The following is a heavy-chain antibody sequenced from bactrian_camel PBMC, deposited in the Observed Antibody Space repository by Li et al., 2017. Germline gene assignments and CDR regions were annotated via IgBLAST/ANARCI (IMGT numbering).Heavy chain of an antibody. J-gene: IGHJ4*01. D-gene: IGHD3*01. Sequence: WSLALSCDTSGITFSNSAMTWVRQGLGKGLEWVSSINSGGGSTYYADSAKGRFTISRDNAKNTLYLQMNSLKSEDTALYYCATPDLGLGVLGYSYWGQGPRSPSP. CDR3: ATPDLGLGVLGYSY. V-gene: IGHV3S1*01. CDR2: INSGGGST. CDR1: GITFSNSA.